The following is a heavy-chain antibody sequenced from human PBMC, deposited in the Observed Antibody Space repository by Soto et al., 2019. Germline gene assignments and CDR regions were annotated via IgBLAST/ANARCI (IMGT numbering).Heavy chain of an antibody. CDR1: GASVSSGGYF. V-gene: IGHV4-61*08. CDR2: IYYSGST. CDR3: ASQISSKYYFDY. D-gene: IGHD3-3*02. Sequence: SETLSLTCSVSGASVSSGGYFWTWIRQPPGKGLEWIGSIYYSGSTNYNPSLKSRVTISLDTSKNQFSLKLSSVTAADTAVYYCASQISSKYYFDYWGQGTLVTVSS. J-gene: IGHJ4*02.